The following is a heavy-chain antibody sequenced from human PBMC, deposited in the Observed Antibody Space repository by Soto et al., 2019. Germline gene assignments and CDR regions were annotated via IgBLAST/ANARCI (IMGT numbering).Heavy chain of an antibody. CDR1: GYTFTSYY. Sequence: ASVKVSCKASGYTFTSYYMNWVRQAPGQGLEWLGIINPSGGYTTYAQRFLGRVTMTSDTSTSTVHMELGSLTSEDTAVYYCARGGGIVVLRAPYDYWSQGTLDIVSS. J-gene: IGHJ4*02. CDR3: ARGGGIVVLRAPYDY. D-gene: IGHD2-21*01. CDR2: INPSGGYT. V-gene: IGHV1-46*03.